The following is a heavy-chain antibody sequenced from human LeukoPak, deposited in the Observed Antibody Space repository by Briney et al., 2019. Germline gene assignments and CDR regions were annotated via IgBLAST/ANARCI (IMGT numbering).Heavy chain of an antibody. CDR1: GFTFSTYW. CDR3: ARVGVLRFLEWPGAFDI. V-gene: IGHV3-7*01. Sequence: GGSLRLSCAASGFTFSTYWMTWVRQASGKGLEWVANIKWDGIETYYVDSVKGRFAISRDNAKNSLYLQMNSLRAEDTAVYYCARVGVLRFLEWPGAFDIWGQGTMVTVSS. CDR2: IKWDGIET. J-gene: IGHJ3*02. D-gene: IGHD3-3*01.